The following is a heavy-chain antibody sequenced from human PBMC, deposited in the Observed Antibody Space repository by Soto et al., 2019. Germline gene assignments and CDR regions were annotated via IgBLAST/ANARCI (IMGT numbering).Heavy chain of an antibody. Sequence: GSLRLSCAASGFTVSSNYMSWVRQAPGKGLEWVSVIYSGGSTYYADSVKGRFTISRDNSKNTLYLQMNSLRAEDTAVYYCAKDHYYDSSEVDWGQGTLVTVSS. CDR2: IYSGGST. J-gene: IGHJ4*02. V-gene: IGHV3-53*01. CDR1: GFTVSSNY. CDR3: AKDHYYDSSEVD. D-gene: IGHD3-22*01.